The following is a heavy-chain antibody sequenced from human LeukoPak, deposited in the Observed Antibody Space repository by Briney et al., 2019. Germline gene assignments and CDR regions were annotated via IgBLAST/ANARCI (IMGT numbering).Heavy chain of an antibody. D-gene: IGHD4-23*01. CDR1: GYTLTELS. CDR3: STDLYTGVYAY. V-gene: IGHV1-24*01. CDR2: FDPEDGET. J-gene: IGHJ4*02. Sequence: ASVKASCKVSGYTLTELSMHWVRQAPGKGLEWMGGFDPEDGETIYAQKFQGRVTMTEDTSTDTAYMELSSLKSEDTVVYYCSTDLYTGVYAYWGQGTLVTVSS.